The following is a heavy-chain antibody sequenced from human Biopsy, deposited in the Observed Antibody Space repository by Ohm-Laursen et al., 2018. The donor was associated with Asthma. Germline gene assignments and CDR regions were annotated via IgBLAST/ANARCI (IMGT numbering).Heavy chain of an antibody. CDR1: GASIRGSGSY. J-gene: IGHJ4*02. CDR2: THYSGST. Sequence: GTLSLTCAVSGASIRGSGSYWAWIRQAPGKGPEWIGTTHYSGSTFYKPSLRSRVTMSLDTSTNQFSLRLRSVTATDTAVYYCASPVNRAFGGYEWAAVFDYWGQGILVTVSS. D-gene: IGHD5-12*01. CDR3: ASPVNRAFGGYEWAAVFDY. V-gene: IGHV4-39*01.